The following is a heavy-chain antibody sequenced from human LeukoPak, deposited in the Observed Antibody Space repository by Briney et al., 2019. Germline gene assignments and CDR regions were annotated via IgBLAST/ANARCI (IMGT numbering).Heavy chain of an antibody. D-gene: IGHD6-19*01. CDR1: GFTFSSYA. CDR2: ISYDGSNK. V-gene: IGHV3-30*04. J-gene: IGHJ6*02. CDR3: AREYGSSGWYYYYGMDV. Sequence: PGRSLRLSCAASGFTFSSYAMHWVRQAPGKGLEWVAVISYDGSNKYYADSVEGRFTISRDNSKNTLYLQMNSLRAEDTAVYYCAREYGSSGWYYYYGMDVWGQGTRSPSP.